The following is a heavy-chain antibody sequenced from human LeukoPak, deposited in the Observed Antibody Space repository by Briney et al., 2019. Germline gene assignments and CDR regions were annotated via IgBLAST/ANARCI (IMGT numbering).Heavy chain of an antibody. J-gene: IGHJ4*02. Sequence: GRPLRLSCAASGFTFSSYSMHWVRQAPGKGLEWVAVISYDGSNKYYADSVKGRFTISRDNPKNTVYLQMTSLGAEDTAVYYCAKRDSGTSARVLSTNWYLGYWGQGTLVTVSS. V-gene: IGHV3-30*18. CDR1: GFTFSSYS. CDR3: AKRDSGTSARVLSTNWYLGY. CDR2: ISYDGSNK. D-gene: IGHD6-13*01.